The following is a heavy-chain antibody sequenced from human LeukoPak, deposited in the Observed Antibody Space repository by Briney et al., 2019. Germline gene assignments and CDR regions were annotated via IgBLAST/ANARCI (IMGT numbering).Heavy chain of an antibody. D-gene: IGHD6-13*01. CDR1: GLIFSGSA. V-gene: IGHV3-73*01. J-gene: IGHJ4*02. CDR2: MRSKANNYAT. Sequence: GSLKLSCAASGLIFSGSAMHWVRQAPGKGLEWVGRMRSKANNYATGYSPSVIGRFTISRDDSKNTRYLEMNSLKIEDTAVYFCTSQAGYSSSWETWGQGTLVTVSS. CDR3: TSQAGYSSSWET.